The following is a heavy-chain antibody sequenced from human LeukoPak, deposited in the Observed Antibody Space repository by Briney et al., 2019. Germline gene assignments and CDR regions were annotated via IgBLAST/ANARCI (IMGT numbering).Heavy chain of an antibody. CDR1: GFTFSTFS. CDR3: ASDPRPQSGTPYFDY. D-gene: IGHD1-1*01. J-gene: IGHJ4*02. V-gene: IGHV3-30-3*01. Sequence: GGSLRLSCSASGFTFSTFSMHWVRQAPGTGLEWLAVISPDGNKQYHADSVKGRITLSRDNSKNTLSLRMSSLRGEDTAVYYCASDPRPQSGTPYFDYWGQGTLVTVSS. CDR2: ISPDGNKQ.